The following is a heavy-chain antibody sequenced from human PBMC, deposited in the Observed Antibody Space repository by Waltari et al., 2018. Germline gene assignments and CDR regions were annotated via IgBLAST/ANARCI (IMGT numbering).Heavy chain of an antibody. CDR1: GGSFSGYY. Sequence: QVQLQQWGAGLLKPSETLSLTCAVDGGSFSGYYWSWIRPPPGKGLEWIGEINHSGSTNYNPSLKSRVTISVDTSKNQFSLKLSSVTAADTAVYYCARRGRSIAARAFDYWGQGTLVTVSS. D-gene: IGHD6-6*01. J-gene: IGHJ4*02. V-gene: IGHV4-34*01. CDR2: INHSGST. CDR3: ARRGRSIAARAFDY.